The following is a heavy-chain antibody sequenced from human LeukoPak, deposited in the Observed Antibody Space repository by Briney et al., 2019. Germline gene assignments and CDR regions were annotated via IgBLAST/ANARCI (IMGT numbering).Heavy chain of an antibody. D-gene: IGHD6-6*01. CDR1: GYTFTGYY. J-gene: IGHJ5*02. Sequence: ASVKVSCKASGYTFTGYYMHWVRQAPGQGLEWMGWINPNSGGANYAQKFQGRVTMTRDTSISTAYMELSRLRSDDTAVYYCARVKYSSSLFYLWGQGTLVTVSS. CDR2: INPNSGGA. V-gene: IGHV1-2*02. CDR3: ARVKYSSSLFYL.